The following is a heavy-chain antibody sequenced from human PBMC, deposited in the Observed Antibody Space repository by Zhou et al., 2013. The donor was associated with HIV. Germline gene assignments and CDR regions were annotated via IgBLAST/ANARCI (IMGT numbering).Heavy chain of an antibody. CDR3: ARDYYDNNGYYYAKWYFDL. D-gene: IGHD3-22*01. J-gene: IGHJ2*01. Sequence: QVQLLQSGAEVKPPGASVKVSCKVVGYTLANLAIHWVRQPPGQGPEWMGGIIPIFFTATYAQTFKGRLTITMDESTRTAYMELNSLRSEDTAVYYCARDYYDNNGYYYAKWYFDLWGRGTLVTVSS. CDR2: IIPIFFTA. V-gene: IGHV1-69*05. CDR1: GYTLANLA.